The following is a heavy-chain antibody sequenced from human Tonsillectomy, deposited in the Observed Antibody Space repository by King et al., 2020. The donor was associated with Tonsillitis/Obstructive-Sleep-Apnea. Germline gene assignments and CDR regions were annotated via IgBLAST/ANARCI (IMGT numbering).Heavy chain of an antibody. V-gene: IGHV3-30*18. CDR2: ISFDGSKK. CDR3: AKDVYDSSFAGMDV. D-gene: IGHD3-22*01. J-gene: IGHJ6*02. Sequence: HVQLVESGGGVVQPGGSLRVSCAAAGFIFSSYGMHWVRQAPGKGLEWVAFISFDGSKKYYADSVKGRFTISRDKSKNTLGLQLNSLRSEDTALYYCAKDVYDSSFAGMDVWGQGTTVTVSS. CDR1: GFIFSSYG.